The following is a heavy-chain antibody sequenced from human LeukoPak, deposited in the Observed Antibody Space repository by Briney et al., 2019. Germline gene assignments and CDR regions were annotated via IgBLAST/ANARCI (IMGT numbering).Heavy chain of an antibody. CDR3: ARDLGGSGSYRGWFDP. CDR2: IYYSGST. Sequence: PSETLSLTCTVSGGSISSYYWSWIRQPPGKGLEWIGYIYYSGSTNYNPSLKSRVTISVDTSKNQFSLKLSSVTAADTAVYYCARDLGGSGSYRGWFDPWGQGTLVTVSS. CDR1: GGSISSYY. V-gene: IGHV4-59*01. D-gene: IGHD3-10*01. J-gene: IGHJ5*02.